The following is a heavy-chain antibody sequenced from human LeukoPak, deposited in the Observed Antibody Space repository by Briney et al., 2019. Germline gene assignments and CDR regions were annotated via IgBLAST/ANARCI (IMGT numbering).Heavy chain of an antibody. J-gene: IGHJ4*02. V-gene: IGHV3-21*01. CDR2: ISSSSSYI. CDR3: ARDRDQQLDFDY. Sequence: GGSLRLSCAASGFTFSSYSMNGVRQAPGKGLEWVSSISSSSSYIYYADSVKGRFTISRDNAKNSLYLQMNSLRAEDTAVYYCARDRDQQLDFDYWGQGTLVTVSS. CDR1: GFTFSSYS. D-gene: IGHD6-13*01.